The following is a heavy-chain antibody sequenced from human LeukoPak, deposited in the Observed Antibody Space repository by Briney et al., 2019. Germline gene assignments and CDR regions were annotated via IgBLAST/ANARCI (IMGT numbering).Heavy chain of an antibody. V-gene: IGHV3-66*01. CDR3: ARDPYGRGRYGMGV. CDR1: GFTVSSNY. Sequence: PGGSLRLSCAASGFTVSSNYMSWVRQAPGKGLEWVSVIYSGGSTYYADSVKGRFTISRDNSKNTLYLQMNSLRAEDTAVYYCARDPYGRGRYGMGVWGQGTTVTVSS. D-gene: IGHD3-10*01. J-gene: IGHJ6*02. CDR2: IYSGGST.